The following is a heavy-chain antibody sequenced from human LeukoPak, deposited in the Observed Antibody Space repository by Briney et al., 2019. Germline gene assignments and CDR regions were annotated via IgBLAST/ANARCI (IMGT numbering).Heavy chain of an antibody. V-gene: IGHV3-7*01. D-gene: IGHD3-9*01. CDR2: IKQDGSEK. CDR3: ARGLILTGSAPFDY. CDR1: RFTFSSYW. J-gene: IGHJ4*02. Sequence: PGGSLRLSCAASRFTFSSYWMNWVRQAPGKGLEWVANIKQDGSEKNYVDSVKGRFTISRDNAKNALYLQMNSLAAEDTAVYYCARGLILTGSAPFDYWGQGTLVTVSS.